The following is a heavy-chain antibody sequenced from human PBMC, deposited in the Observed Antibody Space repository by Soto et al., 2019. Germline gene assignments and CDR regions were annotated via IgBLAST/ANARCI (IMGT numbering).Heavy chain of an antibody. J-gene: IGHJ4*02. D-gene: IGHD4-17*01. CDR1: GFTFTNYA. CDR2: RPYERSNK. CDR3: ARDMRLGDDGGGVFEY. V-gene: IGHV3-30*04. Sequence: QVQLVESGGGVVQPGESLRLSCAASGFTFTNYAMHWVRQAPGKGLEWLAARPYERSNKYYADSVKGRFTFSKDNPKDRLVLQMNSLRTEDTAVYDCARDMRLGDDGGGVFEYWGQGSLVVVSS.